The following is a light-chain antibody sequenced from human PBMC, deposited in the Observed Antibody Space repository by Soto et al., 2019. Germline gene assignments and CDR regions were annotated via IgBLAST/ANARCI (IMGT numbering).Light chain of an antibody. CDR3: SSSADSNNFYV. CDR2: EVN. CDR1: SSDVGGSNY. J-gene: IGLJ1*01. Sequence: QSALTQPPSASGSPGQSVTISCTGTSSDVGGSNYVSWYQQHPGKAPKLMIYEVNKRPSGVPDRFSGSKSGNTASLTVSGLQTDDEADYYCSSSADSNNFYVFGTGTKPPS. V-gene: IGLV2-8*01.